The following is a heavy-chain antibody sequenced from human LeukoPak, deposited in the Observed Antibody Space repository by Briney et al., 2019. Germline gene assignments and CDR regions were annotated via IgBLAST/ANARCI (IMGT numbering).Heavy chain of an antibody. D-gene: IGHD3-22*01. CDR2: IWYDGSNK. Sequence: GRSLRLSCAASGFNFSSYGMHWVRQAPGKGLEWVAVIWYDGSNKYYADSVKGRFTISRDNSKNTLYLQMNSLRAEDTAVYYCARGMHYYDSSGPLGGDAFDIWGQGTMVTVSS. CDR1: GFNFSSYG. V-gene: IGHV3-33*01. J-gene: IGHJ3*02. CDR3: ARGMHYYDSSGPLGGDAFDI.